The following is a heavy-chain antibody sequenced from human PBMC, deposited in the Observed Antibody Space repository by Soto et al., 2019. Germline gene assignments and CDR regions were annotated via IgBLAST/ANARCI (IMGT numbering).Heavy chain of an antibody. D-gene: IGHD3-9*01. V-gene: IGHV3-21*01. J-gene: IGHJ6*03. Sequence: GGSLRLSCAASGFTFSSYSMNWVRQAPGKGLEWVSSISSSSSYIYYADSVKGRFTISRDNAKNSLYLQMNSLRAEDTAVYYCARDLPYDILTGVRDYYYYMDVWGKGTTVTVSS. CDR3: ARDLPYDILTGVRDYYYYMDV. CDR1: GFTFSSYS. CDR2: ISSSSSYI.